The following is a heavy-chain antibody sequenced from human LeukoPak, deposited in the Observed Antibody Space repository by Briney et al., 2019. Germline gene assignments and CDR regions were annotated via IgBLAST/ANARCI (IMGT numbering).Heavy chain of an antibody. V-gene: IGHV3-43*02. CDR1: GFTFGDYA. D-gene: IGHD2-15*01. CDR2: ISGDGGTT. J-gene: IGHJ4*02. Sequence: QTRGSLRLSCAASGFTFGDYAMHWVRQAPGKGLEWVSLISGDGGTTYYADSVKGRFTISRDSSKNSLYLQMNSLRTEDTALYYCAKVLRGYCSGGSCYGYDFDYWGQGTLVTVSS. CDR3: AKVLRGYCSGGSCYGYDFDY.